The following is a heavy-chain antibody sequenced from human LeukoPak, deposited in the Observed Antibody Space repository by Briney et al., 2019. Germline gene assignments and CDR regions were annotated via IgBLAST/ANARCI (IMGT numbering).Heavy chain of an antibody. CDR2: INHSGST. CDR1: GGSFSGYY. CDR3: ARGWDIVVVPAAFGDPFDY. J-gene: IGHJ4*02. Sequence: SETLSLTCAVYGGSFSGYYWSWIRQPPGKGLEWIGEINHSGSTNDNPSLKSRVTISVDTSKNQFSLKLSSVTAADTAVYYCARGWDIVVVPAAFGDPFDYWSQGTLLTVSS. D-gene: IGHD2-2*01. V-gene: IGHV4-34*01.